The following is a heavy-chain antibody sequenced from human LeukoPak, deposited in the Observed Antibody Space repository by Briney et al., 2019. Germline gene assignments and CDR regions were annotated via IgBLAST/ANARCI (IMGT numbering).Heavy chain of an antibody. V-gene: IGHV1-46*01. J-gene: IGHJ4*02. Sequence: ASVTVSCTASGYTFSIYYMHWVRQAPGQGLEWMGIINPSGGSTSYAQKFQGRVTMTRDTSTSTVYMEVGSLRSEDTAVYYCARSWASSRGFDFWGQGTLVTVSS. CDR3: ARSWASSRGFDF. CDR2: INPSGGST. CDR1: GYTFSIYY. D-gene: IGHD3-10*01.